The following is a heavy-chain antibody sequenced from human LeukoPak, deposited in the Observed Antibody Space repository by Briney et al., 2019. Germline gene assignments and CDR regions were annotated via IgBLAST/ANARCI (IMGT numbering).Heavy chain of an antibody. Sequence: GGSLRLSCAASGFTPSTAWMSWVRQAPGTGLEWVATIKPDGSEKFYVDSVKGRFTISRDSAKNSLYLQMNSLRAEDTAVYYCARDIGDFWGQGTLVTVSS. CDR2: IKPDGSEK. J-gene: IGHJ4*02. CDR3: ARDIGDF. CDR1: GFTPSTAW. D-gene: IGHD1-26*01. V-gene: IGHV3-7*03.